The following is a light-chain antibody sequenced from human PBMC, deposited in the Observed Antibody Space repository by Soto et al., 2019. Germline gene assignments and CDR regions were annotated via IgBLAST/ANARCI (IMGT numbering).Light chain of an antibody. V-gene: IGKV3-15*01. J-gene: IGKJ1*01. Sequence: EIVMTQSPATLSVSPGDRATLSCRARQGVGTSLAWYQQKTGQAPRLLIYGASTRATGIPARFSGSGYGTEFNVTISSLQSEDFAIYNCQQYNNCPRTFGQGTRVEIK. CDR1: QGVGTS. CDR2: GAS. CDR3: QQYNNCPRT.